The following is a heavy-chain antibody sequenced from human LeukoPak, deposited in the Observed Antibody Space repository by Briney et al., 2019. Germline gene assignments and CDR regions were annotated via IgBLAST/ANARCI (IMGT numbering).Heavy chain of an antibody. V-gene: IGHV3-23*01. J-gene: IGHJ4*02. CDR3: AKSLLKVVITTPFDY. CDR1: AFTLSTYA. D-gene: IGHD3-22*01. Sequence: GGSLRLSCVASAFTLSTYAMSWVRQAPGKGLEWVSGISAGKGNTYYADSVKGRFTISRDNAKNTLYLQMNSLRAEDTAVHYCAKSLLKVVITTPFDYWGQGTLVTVSS. CDR2: ISAGKGNT.